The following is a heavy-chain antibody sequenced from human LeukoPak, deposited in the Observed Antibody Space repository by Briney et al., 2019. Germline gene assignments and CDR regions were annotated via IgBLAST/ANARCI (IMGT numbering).Heavy chain of an antibody. Sequence: GGSLRLSCAASGFTFSSYAMSWVRQAPGKGLEWVSAISGSGGSTYYADSVKGRFTISRDNSKNTLYLQMNSLRAEDTAVYYCAKGSPTMIVVVTHFDYWGQGTLVTVSS. J-gene: IGHJ4*02. V-gene: IGHV3-23*01. D-gene: IGHD3-22*01. CDR2: ISGSGGST. CDR3: AKGSPTMIVVVTHFDY. CDR1: GFTFSSYA.